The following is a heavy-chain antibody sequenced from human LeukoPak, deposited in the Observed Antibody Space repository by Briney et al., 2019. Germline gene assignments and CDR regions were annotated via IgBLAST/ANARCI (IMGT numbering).Heavy chain of an antibody. CDR1: SGSISSGDYY. CDR3: ARRSLIGGVIAYFDY. Sequence: PSQNLSLNCTVSSGSISSGDYYRNWLRQPPGKSLEWNGYIYYSGSTYYNPSLKSRATIAVDTSKSKFSLNLSSVTAADTAVYYCARRSLIGGVIAYFDYWGQGTLVTVSS. CDR2: IYYSGST. V-gene: IGHV4-30-4*01. J-gene: IGHJ4*02. D-gene: IGHD3-16*02.